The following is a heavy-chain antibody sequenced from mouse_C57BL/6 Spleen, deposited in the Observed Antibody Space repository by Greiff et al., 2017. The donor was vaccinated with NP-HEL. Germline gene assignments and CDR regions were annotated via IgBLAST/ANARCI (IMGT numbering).Heavy chain of an antibody. V-gene: IGHV5-4*01. Sequence: EVKVEESGGGLVKPGGSLKLSCAASGFTFSSYAMSWVRQTPEKRLEWVATISDGGSYTYYPDIVKGRFTISRDNAKNNLYLQMSHLKSEDTAMYYCARDLWSYAMDYWGQGTSVTVSS. CDR1: GFTFSSYA. D-gene: IGHD1-1*02. CDR2: ISDGGSYT. CDR3: ARDLWSYAMDY. J-gene: IGHJ4*01.